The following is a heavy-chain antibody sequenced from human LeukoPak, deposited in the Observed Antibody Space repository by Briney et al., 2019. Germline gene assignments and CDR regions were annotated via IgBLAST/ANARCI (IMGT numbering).Heavy chain of an antibody. V-gene: IGHV3-20*04. J-gene: IGHJ3*02. Sequence: PGGSLRLSCAASGFTFDDYGMSWVRHAPGKGLEWVSGINWNGGSTGYADFVKGRFTISRDNAKNSLYLQMNSLRAEDTALYYCAREAYYYDSSVFDAFDIWGQGTMVTVSS. CDR2: INWNGGST. CDR1: GFTFDDYG. D-gene: IGHD3-22*01. CDR3: AREAYYYDSSVFDAFDI.